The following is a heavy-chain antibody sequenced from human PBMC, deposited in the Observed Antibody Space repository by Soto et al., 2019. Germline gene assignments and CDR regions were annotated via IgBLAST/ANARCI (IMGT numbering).Heavy chain of an antibody. J-gene: IGHJ6*02. D-gene: IGHD6-13*01. CDR2: ISSSTSHT. V-gene: IGHV3-11*06. CDR1: GFTFSDYY. Sequence: PGGSLRLSCAASGFTFSDYYMTWIRQAPGKGLEWVSYISSSTSHTNYADSVKGRFTISRDNAKNSLFLHINSLKAEDTAMYYCAKDGRYSSSWYPPPFRDYYGMDVWGQGTTVTVSS. CDR3: AKDGRYSSSWYPPPFRDYYGMDV.